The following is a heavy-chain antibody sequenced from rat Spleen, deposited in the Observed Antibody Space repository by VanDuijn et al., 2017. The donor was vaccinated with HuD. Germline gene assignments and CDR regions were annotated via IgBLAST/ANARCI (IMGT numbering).Heavy chain of an antibody. D-gene: IGHD1-1*01. Sequence: EVQLVESGGGLVQPGRSLKLSCAASGFTFSSFPMAWVRQAPKKGLEWVAYISSGGGGIYYRDSVKGRFTISRDNAKSTLYLQMDSLRAEDTATYYCTRQTIYYYPGRLVRDWFAYWGQGTLVTVSS. J-gene: IGHJ3*01. CDR2: ISSGGGGI. CDR3: TRQTIYYYPGRLVRDWFAY. CDR1: GFTFSSFP. V-gene: IGHV5-46*01.